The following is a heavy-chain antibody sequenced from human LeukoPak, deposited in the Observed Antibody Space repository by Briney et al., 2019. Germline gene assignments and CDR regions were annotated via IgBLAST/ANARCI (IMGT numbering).Heavy chain of an antibody. D-gene: IGHD3-22*01. J-gene: IGHJ4*02. Sequence: GGSLRLSCTASGFTFGSHVMNWVRQAPGKGLEWVSSISSRSSFVYYADSVKGRFTISRVDAKSSLYLQMNSLRAEDTAMYYCARSFLNYYDSRGYPYFFDNWGQGTLVTASS. CDR1: GFTFGSHV. CDR2: ISSRSSFV. V-gene: IGHV3-21*01. CDR3: ARSFLNYYDSRGYPYFFDN.